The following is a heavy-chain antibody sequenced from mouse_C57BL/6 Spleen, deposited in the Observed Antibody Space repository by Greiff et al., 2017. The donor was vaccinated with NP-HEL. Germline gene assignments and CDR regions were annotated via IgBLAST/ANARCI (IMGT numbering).Heavy chain of an antibody. CDR3: ARDQPPYWYFDV. CDR1: GYTFTSYW. D-gene: IGHD6-1*01. J-gene: IGHJ1*03. V-gene: IGHV1-52*01. CDR2: IDPSDSEP. Sequence: QVQLQQPGAELVRPGSSVKLSCKASGYTFTSYWMHWVKQRPIQGLEWIGNIDPSDSEPHYNQKFKDKATLTVDKSSSTAYMQLSSLTSEDSAVYYCARDQPPYWYFDVWGTGTTVTVSS.